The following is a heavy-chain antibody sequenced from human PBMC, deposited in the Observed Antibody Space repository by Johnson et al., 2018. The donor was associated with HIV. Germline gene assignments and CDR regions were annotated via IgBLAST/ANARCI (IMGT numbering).Heavy chain of an antibody. J-gene: IGHJ3*02. CDR2: ISGSGGST. V-gene: IGHV3-23*01. Sequence: EVQLLESGGGLVQPGRSLRLSCAASGFTFDDYAMHWVRQAPGKGLEWVSGISGSGGSTYYADSVKGRFTISRDNSKNSLYLQMTSLKTEDTAVYYCVRACGDRGDDAFDIWGQGTMVTVSS. D-gene: IGHD4-17*01. CDR1: GFTFDDYA. CDR3: VRACGDRGDDAFDI.